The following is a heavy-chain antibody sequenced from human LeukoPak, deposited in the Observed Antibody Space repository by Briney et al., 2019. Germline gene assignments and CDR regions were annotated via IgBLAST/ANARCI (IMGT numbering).Heavy chain of an antibody. CDR1: GGSVSSVSYC. V-gene: IGHV4-61*01. D-gene: IGHD2-2*02. CDR3: ARDLYTINWFVP. CDR2: IYYSGST. Sequence: SETLSPTCPVSGGSVSSVSYCWSWIRQPPGKGLEWIGYIYYSGSTNYNPSLKSRVTMSVDTSKNQFSLRLSSVTAADTAVYDCARDLYTINWFVPWGQGTLVTASS. J-gene: IGHJ5*02.